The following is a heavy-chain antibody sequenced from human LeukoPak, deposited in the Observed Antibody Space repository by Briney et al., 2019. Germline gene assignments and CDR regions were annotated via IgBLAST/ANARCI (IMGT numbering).Heavy chain of an antibody. CDR2: IWYGENNK. CDR3: AKDSALNSGNYPSFDY. J-gene: IGHJ4*02. V-gene: IGHV3-33*03. CDR1: GITFSNYG. Sequence: GGSLRLSCAASGITFSNYGMHWVRQAPGKGLEWVAVIWYGENNKHYADSVKGRFTISRDNSKSTLYLQMNSLRAEDTAVYYCAKDSALNSGNYPSFDYWGQGTLVTVSS. D-gene: IGHD1-26*01.